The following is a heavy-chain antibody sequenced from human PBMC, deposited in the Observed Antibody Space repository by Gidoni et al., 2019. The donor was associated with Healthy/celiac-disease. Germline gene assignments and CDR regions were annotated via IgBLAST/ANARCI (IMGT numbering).Heavy chain of an antibody. V-gene: IGHV3-30-3*01. D-gene: IGHD3-3*01. J-gene: IGHJ3*02. Sequence: QVQLVESGGGVVQPGRSLRLSCAASGFTFSSYAMHWFRQAPGKGLECVAVISYDGSNKYYADSVKGRFTISRDNSKNTLYLQMNSLRAEDTAVYYCAREVTATYYDFWSGKQDNDAFDIWGQGTMVTVSS. CDR3: AREVTATYYDFWSGKQDNDAFDI. CDR1: GFTFSSYA. CDR2: ISYDGSNK.